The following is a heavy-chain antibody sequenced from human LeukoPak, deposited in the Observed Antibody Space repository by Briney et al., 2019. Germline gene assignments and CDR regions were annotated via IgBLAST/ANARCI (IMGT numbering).Heavy chain of an antibody. J-gene: IGHJ5*02. V-gene: IGHV4-4*02. D-gene: IGHD6-13*01. CDR3: ARQDSSSWYGAWFDP. CDR2: IYHSGST. CDR1: GGSISSSNW. Sequence: SETLSLTCAVSGGSISSSNWWSWVRQPPGKGLEWIGEIYHSGSTNYNPSLKSRVTISVDKSKNQFSLKLSSVTAADTAVYYCARQDSSSWYGAWFDPWGQGTLVTVSS.